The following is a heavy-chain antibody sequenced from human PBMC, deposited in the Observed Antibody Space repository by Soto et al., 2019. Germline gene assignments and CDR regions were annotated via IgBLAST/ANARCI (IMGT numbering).Heavy chain of an antibody. V-gene: IGHV3-23*01. J-gene: IGHJ4*02. CDR2: ISGSGGST. D-gene: IGHD5-12*01. CDR1: GFTFSSYA. CDR3: AKDLNSGYDSSSDYFDY. Sequence: PGGSLRLSCAASGFTFSSYAMSWVRQAPGKGLEWVSAISGSGGSTYYADSVKGRFTISRDNSKNTLYLQMNSLRAEDTAVYYCAKDLNSGYDSSSDYFDYWGQGTLVTVSS.